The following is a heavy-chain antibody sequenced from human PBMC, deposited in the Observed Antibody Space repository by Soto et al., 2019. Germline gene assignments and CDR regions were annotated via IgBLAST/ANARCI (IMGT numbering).Heavy chain of an antibody. CDR3: ARDIGHDYGDYVKGDY. CDR1: GGTFSSYT. J-gene: IGHJ4*02. CDR2: IIAILGIA. V-gene: IGHV1-69*08. D-gene: IGHD4-17*01. Sequence: QVQLVQSGAEVKKPGSSVKVSCKASGGTFSSYTISWVRQAPGQGLEWMGRIIAILGIANYAQKFQGRVTITADKSTSTASMELSSMRSEATAVYYCARDIGHDYGDYVKGDYWGQGTLVTVSS.